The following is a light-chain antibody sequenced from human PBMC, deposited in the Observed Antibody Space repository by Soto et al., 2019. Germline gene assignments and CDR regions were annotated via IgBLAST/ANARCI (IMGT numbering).Light chain of an antibody. J-gene: IGKJ1*01. V-gene: IGKV1-5*01. CDR2: DAS. CDR1: QTISSW. Sequence: DIQMTQSPFTLSASVGDRVTITCRASQTISSWLAWYQQIPGKVPKLLIYDASNLESGVPSRFSGSGSGTEFTLTISSLQPEDFAVYYCQQYENYWTFGQGTKVDIK. CDR3: QQYENYWT.